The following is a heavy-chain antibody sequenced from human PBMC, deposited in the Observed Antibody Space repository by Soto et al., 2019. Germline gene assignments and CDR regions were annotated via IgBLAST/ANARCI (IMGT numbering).Heavy chain of an antibody. Sequence: QVQLVQSGAEVKKPGDSVRVSCKASGYTFTSYGIGWVRQAPGQGLEWMGRISANNGNTKYAQKLQGRVIMTTDAETSASHVELRSLMCDDAAVYYCARLGYLAQWGLGTLVTVSS. CDR1: GYTFTSYG. CDR2: ISANNGNT. V-gene: IGHV1-18*01. CDR3: ARLGYLAQ. J-gene: IGHJ4*02.